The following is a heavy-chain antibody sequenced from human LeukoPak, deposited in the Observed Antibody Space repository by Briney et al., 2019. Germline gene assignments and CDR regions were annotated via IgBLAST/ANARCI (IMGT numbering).Heavy chain of an antibody. CDR3: ARARIVATFRFDS. J-gene: IGHJ4*02. V-gene: IGHV4-31*03. CDR1: GGSISSGGYY. CDR2: IYYSGST. D-gene: IGHD5-12*01. Sequence: SETLSLTCTVSGGSISSGGYYWDWIRQHPGKGLEWIGYIYYSGSTYSNPSLKSRVTISVDTSKNQFSLKLNSVTAADTAVYYCARARIVATFRFDSWGQGTLVTVSS.